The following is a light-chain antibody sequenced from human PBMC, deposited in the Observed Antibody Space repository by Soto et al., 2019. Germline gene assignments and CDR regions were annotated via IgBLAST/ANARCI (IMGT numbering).Light chain of an antibody. V-gene: IGLV2-14*03. CDR2: DVS. CDR3: SSYTSSTTVV. CDR1: SSDVGGYNY. Sequence: QSALTQPASVSGSPGQSITISCTGISSDVGGYNYVSWYQQHPGKAPKVMIYDVSNRPSGVSNRFSGSKSGNTASLTISGLQAEDEADYYCSSYTSSTTVVFGGGTKLTVL. J-gene: IGLJ2*01.